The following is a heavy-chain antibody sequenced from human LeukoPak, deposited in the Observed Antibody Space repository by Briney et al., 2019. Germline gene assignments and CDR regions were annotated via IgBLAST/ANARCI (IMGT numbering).Heavy chain of an antibody. V-gene: IGHV1-18*01. Sequence: ASVKVSCKASGYTFTSYGISWVRQAPGQGLEWMGWISAYNGNTNYAQKLQGRVAMTTDTSTSTAYMELRSLRSDDTAVYYCARVFVDRGYSYGPKVVNWFDPWGQGTLVTVSS. CDR1: GYTFTSYG. CDR2: ISAYNGNT. CDR3: ARVFVDRGYSYGPKVVNWFDP. J-gene: IGHJ5*02. D-gene: IGHD5-18*01.